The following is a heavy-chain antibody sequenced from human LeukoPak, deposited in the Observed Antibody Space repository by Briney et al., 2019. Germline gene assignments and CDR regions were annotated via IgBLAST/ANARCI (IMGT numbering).Heavy chain of an antibody. Sequence: PGGSLRLSCAASGFTFSDVWMNWVRQVPGKGLEWVGRIKRKSDGGTSEYAAPVRGRFTISRDDSKNMLYLQMDSLKIEDTAVYYCATIFGVVNSDAFDFWGQGTMVIVSS. CDR2: IKRKSDGGTS. CDR1: GFTFSDVW. CDR3: ATIFGVVNSDAFDF. D-gene: IGHD3-3*01. J-gene: IGHJ3*01. V-gene: IGHV3-15*07.